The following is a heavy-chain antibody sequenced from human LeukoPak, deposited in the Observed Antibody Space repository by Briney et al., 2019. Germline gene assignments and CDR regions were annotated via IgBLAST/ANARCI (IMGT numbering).Heavy chain of an antibody. Sequence: SETLSLTCTVSDGSISSYYWSWIRQPAGKGLEWIGRMYTSGSTNYNPSLKSRVNMSVDTSKNQFSLKLSSVTAADTAVYYCARDRAYSDYKGTTYYFDYWGQGTLVTVSS. D-gene: IGHD3-10*01. CDR3: ARDRAYSDYKGTTYYFDY. V-gene: IGHV4-4*07. CDR2: MYTSGST. CDR1: DGSISSYY. J-gene: IGHJ4*02.